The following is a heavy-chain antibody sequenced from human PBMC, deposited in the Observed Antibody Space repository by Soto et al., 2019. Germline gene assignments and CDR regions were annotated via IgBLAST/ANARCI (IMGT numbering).Heavy chain of an antibody. J-gene: IGHJ4*02. CDR2: ISGSGGGST. Sequence: GGSLRLSCVASGFTFSSYAMSWVRQAPGKGLEWVSTISGSGGGSTYYADSVKGRFTISRDNSKNTLYLQMNSLRAEDTAVYYCAKVTYYYDTSVYYYFDYWGQGTQVT. CDR3: AKVTYYYDTSVYYYFDY. V-gene: IGHV3-23*01. CDR1: GFTFSSYA. D-gene: IGHD3-22*01.